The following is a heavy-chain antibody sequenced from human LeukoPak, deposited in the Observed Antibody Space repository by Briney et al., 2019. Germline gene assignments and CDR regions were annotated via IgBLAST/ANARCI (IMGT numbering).Heavy chain of an antibody. V-gene: IGHV1-69*04. CDR1: GGTFSSYA. D-gene: IGHD2-2*01. Sequence: GASVKVSCKASGGTFSSYAISWVRQAPGQGLEWMGRIIPILGIANYAQKFQGRVTITADKSTSTAYMELSSLRSEDTAVYYCARELHIVVVPAATYFDYWGQGTLVTVSS. CDR3: ARELHIVVVPAATYFDY. CDR2: IIPILGIA. J-gene: IGHJ4*02.